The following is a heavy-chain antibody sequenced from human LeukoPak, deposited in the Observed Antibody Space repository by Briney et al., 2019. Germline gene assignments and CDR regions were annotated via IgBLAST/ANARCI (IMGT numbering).Heavy chain of an antibody. V-gene: IGHV4-59*08. J-gene: IGHJ4*02. CDR1: GGSISSYY. CDR2: IYYSGST. Sequence: SETLSLTCNVSGGSISSYYWSWIRQPPGKGLEWIGYIYYSGSTNYNPSLKSRLTISVDTSKNQFSLNLSSVTAADTAVYYCARGTSSGWYALDYWGQGTLVTVSS. D-gene: IGHD6-19*01. CDR3: ARGTSSGWYALDY.